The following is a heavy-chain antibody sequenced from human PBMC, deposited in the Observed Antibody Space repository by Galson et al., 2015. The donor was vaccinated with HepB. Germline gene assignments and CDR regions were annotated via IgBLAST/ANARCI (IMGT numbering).Heavy chain of an antibody. Sequence: SVKVSCKASGYTFTSYYMHWVRQAPGQGLEWMGIINPSGGSTSYAQKFQGRVTMTRDTSTSTVYMELSSLRSEDTAVYYCARGKTAAGTFVENWFDPWGQGTLVTVSS. J-gene: IGHJ5*02. D-gene: IGHD6-13*01. V-gene: IGHV1-46*03. CDR2: INPSGGST. CDR3: ARGKTAAGTFVENWFDP. CDR1: GYTFTSYY.